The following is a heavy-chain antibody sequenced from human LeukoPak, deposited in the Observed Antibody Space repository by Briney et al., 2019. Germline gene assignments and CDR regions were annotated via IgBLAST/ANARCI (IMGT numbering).Heavy chain of an antibody. V-gene: IGHV3-66*02. D-gene: IGHD5-12*01. CDR2: IYSGGST. Sequence: GGSLRLSCAASGFTVSSNYMSWVRQAPGKGLEWVSVIYSGGSTYYADSVKGRFTISRDNSKNTLYLQMNSLRAEDTAVYYCARDLCRVGGYCDYYYYYGMDVWGQGTTVTVSS. J-gene: IGHJ6*02. CDR1: GFTVSSNY. CDR3: ARDLCRVGGYCDYYYYYGMDV.